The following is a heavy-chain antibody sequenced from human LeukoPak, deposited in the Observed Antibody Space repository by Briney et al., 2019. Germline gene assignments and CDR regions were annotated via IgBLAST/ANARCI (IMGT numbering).Heavy chain of an antibody. CDR2: TSYDESNR. V-gene: IGHV3-30*18. CDR1: GFTFTIYW. CDR3: ANGWRYFDL. J-gene: IGHJ2*01. Sequence: GGSLRLSCAASGFTFTIYWMSWVRQAPGKGLEWVALTSYDESNRGYADSVKGRFTISRDNSRNTLYLQMNNLRAEDTAVYYCANGWRYFDLWGRGTLVTVSS. D-gene: IGHD5-24*01.